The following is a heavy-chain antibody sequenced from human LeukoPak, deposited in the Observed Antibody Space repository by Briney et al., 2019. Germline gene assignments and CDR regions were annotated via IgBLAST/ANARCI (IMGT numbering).Heavy chain of an antibody. J-gene: IGHJ4*02. Sequence: SETLSLTCAVYGGSFSGYYWSWIRQPPGKGLEWIGEINHSGSTNYNPSLKSRVTISVDTSKNQFSLKLSSVTAADTAVYYCARRSVGAVFDYWGQGTLVTVSS. CDR3: ARRSVGAVFDY. CDR1: GGSFSGYY. V-gene: IGHV4-34*01. CDR2: INHSGST. D-gene: IGHD1-26*01.